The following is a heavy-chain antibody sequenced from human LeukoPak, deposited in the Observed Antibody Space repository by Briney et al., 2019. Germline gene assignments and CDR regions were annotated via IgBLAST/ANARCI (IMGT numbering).Heavy chain of an antibody. J-gene: IGHJ5*02. V-gene: IGHV1-18*01. D-gene: IGHD3-3*01. CDR3: ARALAVTIFGVVNGWFDP. Sequence: ASVTVSCKASGYSFRSFGINWVRQAPGQGLEWMGWISGYNGDTKYSQRLEGRVTLTTDSSTTTTYMELVTLRSDDTAVYYCARALAVTIFGVVNGWFDPWGQGTLVTVSS. CDR1: GYSFRSFG. CDR2: ISGYNGDT.